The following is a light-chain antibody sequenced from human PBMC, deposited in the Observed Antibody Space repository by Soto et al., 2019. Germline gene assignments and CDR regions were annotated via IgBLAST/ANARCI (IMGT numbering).Light chain of an antibody. CDR3: QQYEDLPRT. J-gene: IGKJ1*01. V-gene: IGKV1-33*01. CDR1: QTINYY. CDR2: DAS. Sequence: DIQMTQSPSSLSASVGDSVTITCQASQTINYYLNWYQQKPGKAPKLLIYDASNLETGVPSKFSGSGFGTYFTFTVSNLQPEDIATYYCQQYEDLPRTFGQGTKVDI.